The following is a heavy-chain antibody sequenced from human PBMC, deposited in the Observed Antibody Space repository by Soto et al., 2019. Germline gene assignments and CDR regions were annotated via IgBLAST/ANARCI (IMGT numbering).Heavy chain of an antibody. CDR1: GYTFTSYG. Sequence: ASVKVSCKASGYTFTSYGISWVRQAPGQGLEWMGWISAYNGNTNYAQKLQGRVTMTTDTSTSTAYMELRSLRSDDTAVYYCARDTPDYWPGYSSSWYWFDPWGQGTLVTVSS. CDR3: ARDTPDYWPGYSSSWYWFDP. D-gene: IGHD6-13*01. V-gene: IGHV1-18*04. J-gene: IGHJ5*02. CDR2: ISAYNGNT.